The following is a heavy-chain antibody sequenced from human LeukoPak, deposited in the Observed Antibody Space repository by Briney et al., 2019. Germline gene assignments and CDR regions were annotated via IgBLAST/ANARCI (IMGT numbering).Heavy chain of an antibody. J-gene: IGHJ3*02. CDR3: ARGMGYSYGHPQGAFDI. CDR2: INAGNGNT. D-gene: IGHD5-18*01. CDR1: GYTFTSYA. V-gene: IGHV1-3*01. Sequence: GASVKVSCKASGYTFTSYAMHWVRQAPGQRLEWMGWINAGNGNTKYSQKFQGRVTITRDTSASTAYMELSSLRSEDTAVYYCARGMGYSYGHPQGAFDIWGQGTMVTVSS.